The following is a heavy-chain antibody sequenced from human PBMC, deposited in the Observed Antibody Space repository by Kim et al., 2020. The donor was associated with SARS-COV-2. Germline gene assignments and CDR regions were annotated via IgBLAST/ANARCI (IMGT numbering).Heavy chain of an antibody. D-gene: IGHD3-22*01. V-gene: IGHV1-8*01. CDR2: MNPNSGNT. CDR3: ASGGYYDSSGYNWFDP. Sequence: ASVKVSCKASGYTFTSYDINWVRQATGQGLEWMGWMNPNSGNTGYAQKFQGRVTMTRNTSISTAYMELSSLRSEDTAVYYCASGGYYDSSGYNWFDPWGQGSLVTVSS. CDR1: GYTFTSYD. J-gene: IGHJ5*02.